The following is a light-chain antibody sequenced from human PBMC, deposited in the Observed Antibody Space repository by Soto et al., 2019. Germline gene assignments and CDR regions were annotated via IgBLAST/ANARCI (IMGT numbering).Light chain of an antibody. CDR3: QQYNSPLT. CDR1: QSVSRSY. V-gene: IGKV3-20*01. J-gene: IGKJ4*01. CDR2: GVS. Sequence: EIVLTQSPGTLSLSPGERATLSCRASQSVSRSYLAWYQQKPGQAPRLLIYGVSTRATGIPDRFSGSGSGTDFTLTISRLEPEDFAVYYCQQYNSPLTFGGGTKVEI.